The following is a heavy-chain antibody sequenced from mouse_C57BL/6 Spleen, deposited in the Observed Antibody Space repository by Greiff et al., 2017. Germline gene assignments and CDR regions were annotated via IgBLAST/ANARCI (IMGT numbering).Heavy chain of an antibody. Sequence: EVKLQESGPGLVKPSQSLSLTCSVTGYSITSGYYWNWIRQFPGNKLEWMGYISYDGSNNYNPSLKNRISITRDTSKNQFFLKLNSVTTEDTATYYCARDEANDYWGQGTSVTVSS. J-gene: IGHJ4*01. CDR1: GYSITSGYY. D-gene: IGHD1-1*01. CDR3: ARDEANDY. V-gene: IGHV3-6*01. CDR2: ISYDGSN.